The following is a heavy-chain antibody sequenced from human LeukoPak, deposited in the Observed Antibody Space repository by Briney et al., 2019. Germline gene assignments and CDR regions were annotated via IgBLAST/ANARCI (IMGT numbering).Heavy chain of an antibody. CDR1: GFTFSSYE. Sequence: PGGSLRLSCAASGFTFSSYEMNWVRQAPGKGLEWVSYISSSGSTIYYADSVKGQFTISRDNAKNSLYLQMNSLRAEDTAVYYCAREEQQLADYWGQGTLVTVSS. CDR3: AREEQQLADY. CDR2: ISSSGSTI. V-gene: IGHV3-48*03. J-gene: IGHJ4*02. D-gene: IGHD6-13*01.